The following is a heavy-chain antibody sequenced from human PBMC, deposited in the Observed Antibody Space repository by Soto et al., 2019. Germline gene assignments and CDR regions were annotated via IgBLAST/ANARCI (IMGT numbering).Heavy chain of an antibody. J-gene: IGHJ6*02. CDR2: IYYSGST. CDR3: ARDTSSGDDYYGMDV. V-gene: IGHV4-61*01. D-gene: IGHD3-22*01. Sequence: QVQLQESGPGLVKPSETLSLTCTVSGGSVSSGSYYWSWIRQPPGKALEWIGYIYYSGSTNYNPPLTSRVTISVDTSKHQFSLKLSSVTAADTAVYYCARDTSSGDDYYGMDVWGQGTTVTVSS. CDR1: GGSVSSGSYY.